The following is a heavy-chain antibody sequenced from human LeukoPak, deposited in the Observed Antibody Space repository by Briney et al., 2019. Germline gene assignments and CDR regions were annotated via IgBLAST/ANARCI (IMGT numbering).Heavy chain of an antibody. V-gene: IGHV1-46*01. J-gene: IGHJ3*02. CDR1: GYTFTSYY. CDR3: ARAVVTSPRSTFDI. CDR2: INPSGGST. Sequence: ASVKVSCKASGYTFTSYYMHWVRQAPGQGLEWMGIINPSGGSTTYPQKFQGRVTMTRDMSTSTVYMELSSLGSEDTAVYYCARAVVTSPRSTFDIWGQGTMVTVSS. D-gene: IGHD4-23*01.